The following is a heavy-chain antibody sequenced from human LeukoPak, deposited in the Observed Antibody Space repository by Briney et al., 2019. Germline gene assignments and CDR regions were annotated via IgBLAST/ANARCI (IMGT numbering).Heavy chain of an antibody. CDR2: INPNSGGT. CDR3: ARGSGSYYDTFFDY. D-gene: IGHD1-26*01. V-gene: IGHV1-2*02. J-gene: IGHJ4*02. Sequence: ASVKVSYKASGYTFTGYYMHWVRQAPGQGLEWMGWINPNSGGTNYAQKFQGRVTMTRDTSISTTYMELSRLTSDDTAVYYCARGSGSYYDTFFDYWGQGTLVTVSS. CDR1: GYTFTGYY.